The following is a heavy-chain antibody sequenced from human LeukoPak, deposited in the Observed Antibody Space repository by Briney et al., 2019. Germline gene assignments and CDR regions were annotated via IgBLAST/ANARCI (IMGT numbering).Heavy chain of an antibody. CDR2: IFGSGGSP. V-gene: IGHV3-23*01. Sequence: GGSLRLSCEASGFTFGSHAMCWVRQAPGKGLEWVAGIFGSGGSPHYAYPVKARFTIYRHNPRKPVYLQIPSLRAEDTAVYYCGKTTVGYSSGQKPAWPVDYWGQGTLVTVSS. CDR3: GKTTVGYSSGQKPAWPVDY. J-gene: IGHJ4*02. CDR1: GFTFGSHA. D-gene: IGHD6-19*01.